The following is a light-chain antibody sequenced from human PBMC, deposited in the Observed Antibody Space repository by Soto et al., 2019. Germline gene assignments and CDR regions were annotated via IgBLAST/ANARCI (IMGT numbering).Light chain of an antibody. J-gene: IGKJ1*01. CDR1: QSISSY. CDR3: QQYNTYPWT. V-gene: IGKV1-39*01. Sequence: DIQMTQSPSSLSASVGDRVTITCRASQSISSYLNWYQQKPGKAPKLLIYAASSLQSGVPSRFSGSGSGTDFTLTISSLQPEDFATYYCQQYNTYPWTFGQGTKVEFK. CDR2: AAS.